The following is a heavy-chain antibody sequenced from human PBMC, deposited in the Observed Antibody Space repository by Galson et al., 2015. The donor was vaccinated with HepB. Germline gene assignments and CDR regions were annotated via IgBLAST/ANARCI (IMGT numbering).Heavy chain of an antibody. CDR3: ARIVYYYDSSGYYTVFDY. V-gene: IGHV2-70*01. CDR2: IDWDDDK. J-gene: IGHJ4*02. D-gene: IGHD3-22*01. CDR1: GFSLSTSGMC. Sequence: PALVKPTQTLTLTRTFSGFSLSTSGMCVSWIRQPPGKALEWLALIDWDDDKYYSTSLKTRLTISKDTSKNQVVLTMTNMDPVDTATYYCARIVYYYDSSGYYTVFDYWGQGTLVTVSS.